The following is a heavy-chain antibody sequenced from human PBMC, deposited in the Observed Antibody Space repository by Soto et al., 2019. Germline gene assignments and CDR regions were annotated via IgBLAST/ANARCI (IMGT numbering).Heavy chain of an antibody. Sequence: GGSLRLSCAASGFTFSTYTMNWVRQAPGKGLEWVSSISSTSSFIYYRDSVKGRFTISRDNAKKSLYLQMNSLSAEDTAIYYCARGEATGTPFFDYWGQGTLVTVSS. V-gene: IGHV3-21*01. CDR2: ISSTSSFI. CDR1: GFTFSTYT. J-gene: IGHJ4*02. D-gene: IGHD1-1*01. CDR3: ARGEATGTPFFDY.